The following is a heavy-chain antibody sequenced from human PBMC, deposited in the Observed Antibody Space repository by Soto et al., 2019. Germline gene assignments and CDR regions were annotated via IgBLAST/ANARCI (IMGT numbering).Heavy chain of an antibody. J-gene: IGHJ4*02. V-gene: IGHV3-21*01. Sequence: LRLSCAASGFTFSSYSMNWVRQAPGKGLEWVSSISSSSSYIYYADSVKGRFTISRDNAKNSLYLQMNSLRAEDTAVYYCAREHLTYYDFWSGYYTLAAADYWGQGTLVTVSS. CDR1: GFTFSSYS. CDR3: AREHLTYYDFWSGYYTLAAADY. CDR2: ISSSSSYI. D-gene: IGHD3-3*01.